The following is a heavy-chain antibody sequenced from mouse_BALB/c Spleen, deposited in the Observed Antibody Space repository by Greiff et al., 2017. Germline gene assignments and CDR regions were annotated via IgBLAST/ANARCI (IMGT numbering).Heavy chain of an antibody. Sequence: EVKLVESGGGLVKPGGSLKLSCAASGFTFSSYTMSWVRQTPEKRLEWVATISSGGGNTYYPDSVKGRFTISRDNAKNTLYLQMSSLRSEDTALYYCAKYRGYTTVENYCDYWGQGTTLTVSS. CDR3: AKYRGYTTVENYCDY. J-gene: IGHJ2*01. V-gene: IGHV5-9*03. CDR2: ISSGGGNT. CDR1: GFTFSSYT. D-gene: IGHD1-1*01.